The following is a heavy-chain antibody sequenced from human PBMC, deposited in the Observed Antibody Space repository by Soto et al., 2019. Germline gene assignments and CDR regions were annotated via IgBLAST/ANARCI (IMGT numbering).Heavy chain of an antibody. CDR3: ARHVGYYMDV. V-gene: IGHV4-59*08. D-gene: IGHD2-15*01. CDR2: IYYSGST. CDR1: GGSISGYY. J-gene: IGHJ6*03. Sequence: SETLSLTCTVSGGSISGYYWSWIRQPPGKGLEWIGYIYYSGSTNYNPSLKSRVTISVDTSKNQFSLKLSSVTAADTAVYYCARHVGYYMDVWGKGTTVTVSS.